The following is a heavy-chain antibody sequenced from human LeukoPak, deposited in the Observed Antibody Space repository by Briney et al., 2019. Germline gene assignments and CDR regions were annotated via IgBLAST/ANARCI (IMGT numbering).Heavy chain of an antibody. CDR3: ARENIAASDNFDY. D-gene: IGHD6-6*01. Sequence: PGGSLRLSCAASGFTFGGNWMHWVRQAPGKGLVWVSRIGGGGSTTTYADSVKGRFTISRDNAKNTLYLQMNSLSAEDTAVYYGARENIAASDNFDYWGQGTLVTVSS. V-gene: IGHV3-74*01. CDR2: IGGGGSTT. J-gene: IGHJ4*02. CDR1: GFTFGGNW.